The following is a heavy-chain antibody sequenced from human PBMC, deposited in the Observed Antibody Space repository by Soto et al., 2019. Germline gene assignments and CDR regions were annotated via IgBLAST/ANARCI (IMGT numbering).Heavy chain of an antibody. J-gene: IGHJ3*02. V-gene: IGHV3-23*01. CDR3: AKRTREDGFDI. CDR2: ISVIGGTT. Sequence: EVQLLESGGGLVQPGRSLRLSYAASGFTFSSYAMSWVRQAPGKGLEWVSAISVIGGTTYYADSVKGRFTISRDNSKNTLYLQMNSLRAEDTAVYYCAKRTREDGFDIWGQGTMVTVSS. CDR1: GFTFSSYA. D-gene: IGHD1-26*01.